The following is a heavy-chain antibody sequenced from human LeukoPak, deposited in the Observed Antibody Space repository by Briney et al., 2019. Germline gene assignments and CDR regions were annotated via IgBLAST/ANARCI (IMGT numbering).Heavy chain of an antibody. CDR3: ARGPSPTSLYDMVV. CDR2: LIPIFGTS. Sequence: SAKVSCKASGGTFSSYAIRSVRQAPGQGLEWMGGLIPIFGTSNYAQKFQGRVTIPADESTSTDYMELSSLRSEDTAVYYCARGPSPTSLYDMVVWGKGATVTVS. J-gene: IGHJ6*04. CDR1: GGTFSSYA. V-gene: IGHV1-69*13.